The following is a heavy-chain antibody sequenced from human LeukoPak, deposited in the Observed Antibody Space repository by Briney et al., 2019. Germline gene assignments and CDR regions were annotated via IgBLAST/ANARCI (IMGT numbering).Heavy chain of an antibody. CDR2: LVPENYQT. V-gene: IGHV1-24*01. CDR3: ALASDYYDSSGYYLEI. J-gene: IGHJ3*02. Sequence: SSVKVSCKVSGESLTQLGMHWVRQSPGKGLEWMGGLVPENYQTIYAQDFQGRVTMTEDTSTDTAYMELSSLRSEDTAIYYCALASDYYDSSGYYLEIWGQGTLVTVSA. D-gene: IGHD3-22*01. CDR1: GESLTQLG.